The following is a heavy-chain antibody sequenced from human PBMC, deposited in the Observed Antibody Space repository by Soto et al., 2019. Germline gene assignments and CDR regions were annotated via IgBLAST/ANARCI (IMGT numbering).Heavy chain of an antibody. CDR1: EDSFNTHW. D-gene: IGHD2-15*01. Sequence: GESLKISFKGSEDSFNTHWIGWVRQTPGKGLEWMGLIYPTDSDTRYSPSFQGQVTISADKSVNTAYLQWSSLKASDTARYYCARHGRSGGSSYSGWFDPWGQGTLVTVSS. V-gene: IGHV5-51*01. CDR3: ARHGRSGGSSYSGWFDP. CDR2: IYPTDSDT. J-gene: IGHJ5*02.